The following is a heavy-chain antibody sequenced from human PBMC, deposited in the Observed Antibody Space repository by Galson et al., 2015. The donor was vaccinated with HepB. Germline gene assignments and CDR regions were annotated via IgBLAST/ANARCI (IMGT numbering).Heavy chain of an antibody. V-gene: IGHV1-2*02. J-gene: IGHJ5*02. Sequence: SVKVSCKASGYTFTGYYMHWVRQAPGQGLEWMGWINPNSGGTNYAQKFQGRVTMTRGTSISTAYMELSRLRSDDTAVYYCAQAPPRGNWFDPWGQGTLVTVSS. CDR3: AQAPPRGNWFDP. CDR1: GYTFTGYY. CDR2: INPNSGGT. D-gene: IGHD3-10*01.